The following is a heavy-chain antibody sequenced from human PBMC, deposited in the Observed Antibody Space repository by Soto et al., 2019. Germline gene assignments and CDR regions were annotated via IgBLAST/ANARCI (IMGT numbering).Heavy chain of an antibody. D-gene: IGHD3-16*02. CDR2: ISTSGGRP. Sequence: EVQLLESGGGLVQPGGSLRLSCTASGITFSNYAMSWVRQAPRKGLEWVSSISTSGGRPYYADSVKGRFTISRDNPKNTLYLQMNRLRVADTAVYYCAKDPDRYDYVWGTYRYIDHWGQGTLVTVSS. V-gene: IGHV3-23*01. CDR1: GITFSNYA. J-gene: IGHJ4*02. CDR3: AKDPDRYDYVWGTYRYIDH.